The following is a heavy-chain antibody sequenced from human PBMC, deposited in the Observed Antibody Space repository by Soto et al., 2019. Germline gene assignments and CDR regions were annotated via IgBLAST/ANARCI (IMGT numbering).Heavy chain of an antibody. V-gene: IGHV4-34*01. J-gene: IGHJ5*02. CDR2: INHSGST. CDR1: GGSFSGYY. CDR3: AREAYCSGGSCYWFDP. D-gene: IGHD2-15*01. Sequence: PSETLSLTCAVYGGSFSGYYWSWIRQPPGKGLEWIGEINHSGSTNYNPSLKSRVTISVDTSKNRFSLKLSSVTAADTAVYYCAREAYCSGGSCYWFDPWGQGTLVTVSS.